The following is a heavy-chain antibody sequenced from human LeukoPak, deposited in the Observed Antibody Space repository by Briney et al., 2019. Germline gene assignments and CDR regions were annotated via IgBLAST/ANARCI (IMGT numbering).Heavy chain of an antibody. CDR1: GFTFSSHG. CDR3: AKDRFATTGTFFDN. V-gene: IGHV3-30*18. CDR2: ISYDGNNK. J-gene: IGHJ4*02. Sequence: GGSLRLSCVASGFTFSSHGMHWVRQAPGKGLEWVAVISYDGNNKYYGDSVKGRFTISRDNSKNTLYLQMESLRVEDTAVYYCAKDRFATTGTFFDNWGQGTQVTVSS. D-gene: IGHD1-1*01.